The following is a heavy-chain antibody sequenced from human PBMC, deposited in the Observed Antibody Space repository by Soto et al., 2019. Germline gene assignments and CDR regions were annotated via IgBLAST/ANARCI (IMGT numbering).Heavy chain of an antibody. V-gene: IGHV4-61*01. CDR2: IYYSGST. CDR1: GGSVSSGRYY. D-gene: IGHD3-3*01. J-gene: IGHJ3*02. CDR3: ARGDFWSGYYSDAFDI. Sequence: PSETLSLTCTVSGGSVSSGRYYWSWIRQPPGKGLEWIGYIYYSGSTNYNPSLKSRVTISVDTSKNQFSLKLSSVTAADTAVYYCARGDFWSGYYSDAFDIWGQGTMVTVSS.